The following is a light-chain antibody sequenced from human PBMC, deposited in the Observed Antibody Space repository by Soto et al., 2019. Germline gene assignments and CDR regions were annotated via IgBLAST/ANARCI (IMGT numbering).Light chain of an antibody. Sequence: DIVMTQSPLSLPVTPGEPASISCRSSQSLLHSNGYNYLDWYLQKPGQSPQLLIYLGSNRASGVPDRFSGSGSGTDFTLTISSLQPDDFATYYCQQANSFPFTFGPGTKVDIK. CDR1: QSLLHSNGYNY. CDR3: QQANSFPFT. J-gene: IGKJ3*01. CDR2: LGS. V-gene: IGKV2-28*01.